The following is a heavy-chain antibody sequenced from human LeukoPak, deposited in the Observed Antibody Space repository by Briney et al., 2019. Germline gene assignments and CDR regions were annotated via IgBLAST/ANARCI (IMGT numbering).Heavy chain of an antibody. D-gene: IGHD3-3*01. CDR3: VSGSLQSGYNFDY. V-gene: IGHV3-74*01. CDR1: GFTFSNYW. CDR2: IKYDGSAT. J-gene: IGHJ4*02. Sequence: GGSLRLSCAASGFTFSNYWMHWIRQVPGKGLVWVSHIKYDGSATNYADSVKGRFTISRDNAKNTLYLQMNSLRAEDTAVYFCVSGSLQSGYNFDYWGQGALVTVSS.